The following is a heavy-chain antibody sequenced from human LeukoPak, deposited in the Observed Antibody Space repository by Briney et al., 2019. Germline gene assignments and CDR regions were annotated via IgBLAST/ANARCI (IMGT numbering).Heavy chain of an antibody. V-gene: IGHV4-61*02. J-gene: IGHJ5*02. CDR1: GGSISSCSYY. CDR2: IYTSGST. CDR3: ARVILTMVRGVSLGFDP. D-gene: IGHD3-10*01. Sequence: SETLSLTCTVSGGSISSCSYYWSWIRQPAGKGLEWIGRIYTSGSTNYNPSLKSRVTISVDTSKNQFSLKLSSVTAADTAVYYCARVILTMVRGVSLGFDPWGQGTLVTVSS.